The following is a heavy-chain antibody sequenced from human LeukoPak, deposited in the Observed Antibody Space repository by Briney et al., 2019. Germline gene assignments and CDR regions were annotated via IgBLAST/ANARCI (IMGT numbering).Heavy chain of an antibody. V-gene: IGHV3-7*01. CDR2: IKQGGGEK. CDR3: VREKCSVGRCTLDY. J-gene: IGHJ4*03. CDR1: GFTFSSYW. Sequence: GGSLRLSCAASGFTFSSYWMSWVRQAPGKGLEWVANIKQGGGEKYYVDSVKGRFTISRDNAKNSLYLQMNSLRDEDTAVYYCVREKCSVGRCTLDYSGHRTLVTVSS. D-gene: IGHD2-15*01.